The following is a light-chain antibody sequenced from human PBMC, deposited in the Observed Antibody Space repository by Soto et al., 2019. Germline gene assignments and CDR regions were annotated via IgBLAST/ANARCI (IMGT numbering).Light chain of an antibody. CDR2: KAS. CDR1: QSISSW. CDR3: QQYNTYET. J-gene: IGKJ1*01. V-gene: IGKV1-5*03. Sequence: DIQITQSPSTLSSSVGDRVTITCRASQSISSWLAWYQQKPGKAPNLLIYKASNLESGVPSRFSGSGSGTEFTLTISSLQPDDFATYYCQQYNTYETFGQGTKVDIK.